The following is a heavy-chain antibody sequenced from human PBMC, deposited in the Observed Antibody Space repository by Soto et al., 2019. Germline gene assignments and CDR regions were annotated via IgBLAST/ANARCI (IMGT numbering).Heavy chain of an antibody. CDR1: GGTLSDHG. CDR3: ARGVYGSGNYYTGPAAFDI. CDR2: TIPVFNRA. V-gene: IGHV1-69*06. Sequence: QVQLEQSGAEVKKPGSSVKVSCKASGGTLSDHGVAWLRQAPGQGLEWMGGTIPVFNRAKYAQKFQGRGTVTADKFTNIAYMELSSLRSEDTAVYFCARGVYGSGNYYTGPAAFDIWGQGTMVIVSS. D-gene: IGHD3-10*01. J-gene: IGHJ3*02.